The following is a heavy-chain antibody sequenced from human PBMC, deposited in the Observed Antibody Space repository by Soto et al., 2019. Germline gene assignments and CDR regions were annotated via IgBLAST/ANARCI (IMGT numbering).Heavy chain of an antibody. J-gene: IGHJ4*02. Sequence: QVQLVQSGAEVKKPGASVKVSCKASGYTFTSYDINWVRQATGQGLEWMGWMNPNSGNTGYAQQFQGRVTMTRKTSISTADMDLSSLRSGDTAVYYCAREKVGANDYWGQGTLVTVSS. CDR1: GYTFTSYD. V-gene: IGHV1-8*01. CDR3: AREKVGANDY. D-gene: IGHD1-26*01. CDR2: MNPNSGNT.